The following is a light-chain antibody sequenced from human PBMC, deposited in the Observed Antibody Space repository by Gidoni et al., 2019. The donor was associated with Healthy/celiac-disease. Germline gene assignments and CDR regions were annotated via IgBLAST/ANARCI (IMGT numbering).Light chain of an antibody. CDR1: KLGDKY. J-gene: IGLJ2*01. Sequence: SYELTQPPSVSVSPGQTASITCSGDKLGDKYACWYQQKPGQSPVLVIYQDSKRPSGIPGRFSGSNSGNTATLTISGTQAMDEADYYCQAWDSSTLTVFGGGTKLTVL. V-gene: IGLV3-1*01. CDR3: QAWDSSTLTV. CDR2: QDS.